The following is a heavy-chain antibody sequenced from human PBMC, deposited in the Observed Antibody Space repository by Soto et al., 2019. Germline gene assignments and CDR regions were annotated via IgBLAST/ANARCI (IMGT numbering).Heavy chain of an antibody. CDR3: IPTISGSLGY. J-gene: IGHJ4*02. V-gene: IGHV3-23*01. CDR2: ITGSGGST. CDR1: KLTFSSYA. Sequence: GGSLRLSCAVSKLTFSSYAMSWVRQAPGKGLEWVSGITGSGGSTYYAGSVKGRFTISRDNSKNSLYLQMNSLRAEDAAIYYCIPTISGSLGYWGQGTLVTV. D-gene: IGHD1-20*01.